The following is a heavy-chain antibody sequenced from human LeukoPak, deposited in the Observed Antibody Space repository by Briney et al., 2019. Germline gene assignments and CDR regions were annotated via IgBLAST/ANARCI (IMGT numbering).Heavy chain of an antibody. D-gene: IGHD2-2*02. Sequence: PGGSLRLSCTASGFTFNNYAMSWVRQAPGKGLEWVSGISGNGGTTHYADSVKGRFTISRDNSRNKVFLQMNSLRAEDTAIYYCAKLPAAIRTLDYWGQGTLVTVSS. CDR3: AKLPAAIRTLDY. CDR1: GFTFNNYA. J-gene: IGHJ4*02. CDR2: ISGNGGTT. V-gene: IGHV3-23*01.